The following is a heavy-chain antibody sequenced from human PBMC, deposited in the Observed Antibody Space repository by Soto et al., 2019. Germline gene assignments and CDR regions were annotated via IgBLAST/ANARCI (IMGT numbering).Heavy chain of an antibody. J-gene: IGHJ4*02. Sequence: PGGSLSLSCAASGFPFSDYYIHWIRRAPGKGLEWISYISGNGEIIQYAASARGRFTISRDNAENSVYLEMDSLRAEDTALYYCARDVDADFRTDFDYWGRGTLVTVSS. CDR3: ARDVDADFRTDFDY. V-gene: IGHV3-11*01. CDR2: ISGNGEII. D-gene: IGHD4-17*01. CDR1: GFPFSDYY.